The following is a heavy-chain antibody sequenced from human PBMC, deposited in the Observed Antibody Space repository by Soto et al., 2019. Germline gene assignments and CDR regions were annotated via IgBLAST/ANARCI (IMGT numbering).Heavy chain of an antibody. V-gene: IGHV1-46*01. CDR3: AREVRGVIPYYYYGMDV. CDR2: IYPGGVNI. J-gene: IGHJ6*02. D-gene: IGHD3-10*01. Sequence: ASVKVSCKAIGYSFTIHYMHWVRQAPGQGLEWMGTIYPGGVNIGYAQKFKGRVTMTRDTSASTVYMELSSLRSEDTAVYYCAREVRGVIPYYYYGMDVWGQGTTVTVSS. CDR1: GYSFTIHY.